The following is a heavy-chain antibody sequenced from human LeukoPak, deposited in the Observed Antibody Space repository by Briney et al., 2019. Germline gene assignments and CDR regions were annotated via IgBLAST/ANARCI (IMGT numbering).Heavy chain of an antibody. J-gene: IGHJ4*02. CDR2: IYYDGGT. CDR3: ARILVGATTDY. D-gene: IGHD1-26*01. CDR1: GDSISPYY. Sequence: SETLSLTCTVSGDSISPYYWSWIRQPPRGGLEWIGFIYYDGGTSYNPSLKSRVTLSVDTSKNQFSLKLTSVTAADSALYFCARILVGATTDYWGQGTLVTVSS. V-gene: IGHV4-59*01.